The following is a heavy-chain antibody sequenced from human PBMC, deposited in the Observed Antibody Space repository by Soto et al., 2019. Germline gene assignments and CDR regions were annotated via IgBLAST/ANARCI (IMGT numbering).Heavy chain of an antibody. CDR1: GFTFSSYA. CDR2: ISYDGSNK. CDR3: ARDVGLWMITFGGGMDV. Sequence: QVQLVESGGGVVQPGRSLRLSCAASGFTFSSYAMHWGRQAPGKGLEWVAVISYDGSNKYYADSVKGRFTISRDNSKNPLYLQMNSLSAEDTAVYSCARDVGLWMITFGGGMDVWGQGTTVTVSS. D-gene: IGHD3-16*01. V-gene: IGHV3-30-3*01. J-gene: IGHJ6*02.